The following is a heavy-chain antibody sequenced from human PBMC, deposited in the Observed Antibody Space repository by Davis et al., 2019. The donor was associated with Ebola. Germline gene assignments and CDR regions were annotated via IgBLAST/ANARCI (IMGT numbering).Heavy chain of an antibody. V-gene: IGHV4-59*11. D-gene: IGHD2-21*01. J-gene: IGHJ3*02. CDR3: ARDTRPCGGDCYDDTFDM. CDR2: IHHGGGA. Sequence: PSETLSLPCTVSCVSITTHFWSWIRQPPGKGLEWIGFIHHGGGANSNPSLQSRVTFSIDTSKSQVSLKLTSVTAADTAVYYCARDTRPCGGDCYDDTFDMWGQGTMVIVSS. CDR1: CVSITTHF.